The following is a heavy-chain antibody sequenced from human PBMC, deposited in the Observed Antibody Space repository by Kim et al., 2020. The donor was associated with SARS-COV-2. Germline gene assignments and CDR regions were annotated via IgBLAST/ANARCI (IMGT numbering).Heavy chain of an antibody. CDR3: ARDLAYYGSGTIDY. Sequence: ADSVKGRFTISRDNAKNSLYLQMNSLRAEDTAVYYCARDLAYYGSGTIDYWGQGTLVTVSS. J-gene: IGHJ4*02. V-gene: IGHV3-21*01. D-gene: IGHD3-10*01.